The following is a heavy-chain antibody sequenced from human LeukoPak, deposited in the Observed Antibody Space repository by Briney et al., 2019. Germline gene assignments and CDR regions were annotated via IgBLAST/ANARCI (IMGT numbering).Heavy chain of an antibody. J-gene: IGHJ4*02. CDR1: GYSFTNYW. V-gene: IGHV5-51*01. CDR3: ARLGSEMFIDY. Sequence: GESLRISCKGSGYSFTNYWIGWVRQLPGKGVERMGIIYPGDSATRYRPSFQGQVTISVDKPISTAYLQWNSLKASDTAMYYCARLGSEMFIDYWGEGTLVTVSS. D-gene: IGHD1-26*01. CDR2: IYPGDSAT.